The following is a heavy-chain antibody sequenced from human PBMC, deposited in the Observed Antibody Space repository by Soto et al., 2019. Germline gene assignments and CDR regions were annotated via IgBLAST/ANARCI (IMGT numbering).Heavy chain of an antibody. CDR1: GYTFSNYG. D-gene: IGHD3-10*01. J-gene: IGHJ6*03. V-gene: IGHV1-18*01. CDR2: ISAHNGNA. Sequence: QVQLVQSGDEMRKPGASVKVSCQASGYTFSNYGITWVRQAPGKGLGWMGWISAHNGNAKYAQSLQGRLTLTTDTSTSTAYMELRSLRSDDTAVYYCARDWYFYGSGSPNHMDVWGKGTTVSVSS. CDR3: ARDWYFYGSGSPNHMDV.